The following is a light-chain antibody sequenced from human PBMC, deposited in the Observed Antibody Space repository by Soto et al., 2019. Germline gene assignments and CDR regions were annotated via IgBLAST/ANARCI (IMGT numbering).Light chain of an antibody. J-gene: IGLJ1*01. CDR3: QSYDNSLSGYV. CDR2: GNS. V-gene: IGLV1-40*01. CDR1: SSNIGAGYD. Sequence: QSVLTQPPSVSGAPGQRVTISCTGSSSNIGAGYDVHWYQQLPGTAPKLLIYGNSNRPSGVPDRFSGSKSGTSASLAITGLQAEDEADYYCQSYDNSLSGYVFGTGTKVPVL.